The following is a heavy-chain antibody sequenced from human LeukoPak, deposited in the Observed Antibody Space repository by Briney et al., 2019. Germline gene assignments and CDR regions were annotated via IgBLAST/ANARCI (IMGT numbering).Heavy chain of an antibody. Sequence: PSQTLSLTCTVSGVSISSGGYYWSWIRQHPGKGLEWIGYIYYSGSTYYNPSLKSRVTISVDTSKNQFSLKLSSVTAADTAVYYCARVADTAMTHAFDIWGPGTMVTVSS. CDR2: IYYSGST. J-gene: IGHJ3*02. V-gene: IGHV4-31*03. D-gene: IGHD5-18*01. CDR1: GVSISSGGYY. CDR3: ARVADTAMTHAFDI.